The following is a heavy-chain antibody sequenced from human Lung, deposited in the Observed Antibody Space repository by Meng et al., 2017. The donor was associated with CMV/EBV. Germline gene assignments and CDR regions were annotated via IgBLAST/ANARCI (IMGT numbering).Heavy chain of an antibody. Sequence: GGSLRLSCAASGLTVSNNYLTWVRQAPGKGLEGVSVFYSGGSTYYADSVKGRFTVSRDNSKNTLYLQMNSLRVEDTGIYYCARDMYCDQSYHGMDVWGRGTXVTVSS. V-gene: IGHV3-66*02. CDR1: GLTVSNNY. J-gene: IGHJ6*02. CDR2: FYSGGST. CDR3: ARDMYCDQSYHGMDV. D-gene: IGHD3-16*01.